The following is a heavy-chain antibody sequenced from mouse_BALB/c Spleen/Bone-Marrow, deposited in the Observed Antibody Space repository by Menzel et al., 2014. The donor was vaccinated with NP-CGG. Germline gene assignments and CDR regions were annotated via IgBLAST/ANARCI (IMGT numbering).Heavy chain of an antibody. D-gene: IGHD1-1*01. Sequence: VQLQQSGAELARPGASVKMSCKASGYTFTTYTIHWTKQRPGQGLEWIGYIIPSSGYTNYNQKFKDKATLTADKSSSTAYMQLSSLTPEDSAVYYCAIRYYAMDYWGQGTSVTVSS. J-gene: IGHJ4*01. CDR2: IIPSSGYT. CDR1: GYTFTTYT. V-gene: IGHV1-4*01. CDR3: AIRYYAMDY.